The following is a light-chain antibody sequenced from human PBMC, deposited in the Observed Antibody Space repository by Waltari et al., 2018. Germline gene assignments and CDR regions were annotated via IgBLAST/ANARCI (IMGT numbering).Light chain of an antibody. CDR1: PRDIGAYNF. CDR2: EVS. J-gene: IGLJ1*01. CDR3: SSYAGSDNLRV. Sequence: QSALPQPPSASGSPGPSVPISSPGTPRDIGAYNFVSWYQKHPGTAPKLLIFEVSTRHSGVPDRFSGSKSGITASLTVSGLQAEDEADYYCSSYAGSDNLRVFGTGTTVTVL. V-gene: IGLV2-8*01.